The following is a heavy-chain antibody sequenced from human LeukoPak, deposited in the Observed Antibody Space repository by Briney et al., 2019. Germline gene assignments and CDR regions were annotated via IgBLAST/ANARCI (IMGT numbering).Heavy chain of an antibody. D-gene: IGHD6-13*01. CDR2: IYTSGST. V-gene: IGHV4-4*07. CDR3: AREGSSSWYTHYYYYGMDV. Sequence: SETLSLTCTVSGGSISSYYWSWIRQPAGKGLEWIGRIYTSGSTNYNPSLKSRVTMSVDTSKNQFSLKLSSVTAADTAVYYCAREGSSSWYTHYYYYGMDVWGQGTTVTVSS. J-gene: IGHJ6*02. CDR1: GGSISSYY.